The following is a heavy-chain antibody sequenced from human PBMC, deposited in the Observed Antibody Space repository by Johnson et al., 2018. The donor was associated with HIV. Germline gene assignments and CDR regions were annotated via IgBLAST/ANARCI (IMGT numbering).Heavy chain of an antibody. V-gene: IGHV3-30*14. CDR3: ASLGVITYDAFDI. CDR2: ISYDGNNK. J-gene: IGHJ3*02. Sequence: VQLVESGGGVVQPGRSLRLSCAASGFTFSSYAMHWVRQAPGKGLEWVAVISYDGNNKYYADSVKGRFTISRDNSKNTLYLQMNSLRAEDTAVYYCASLGVITYDAFDIWGQGTMVTVSS. D-gene: IGHD3-22*01. CDR1: GFTFSSYA.